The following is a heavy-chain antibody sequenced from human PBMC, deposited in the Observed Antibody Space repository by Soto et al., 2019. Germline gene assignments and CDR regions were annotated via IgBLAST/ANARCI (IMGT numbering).Heavy chain of an antibody. V-gene: IGHV3-33*01. CDR1: GFTFSSYG. J-gene: IGHJ6*03. CDR2: IWYDGSNK. CDR3: ARGLRHSSSWYYYYYYMDV. Sequence: SLRLSCAASGFTFSSYGMHWVRQAPGKGLEWVAVIWYDGSNKYYADSVKGRFTISRDNSKNTLYLQMNSLRAEDTAVYYCARGLRHSSSWYYYYYYMDVWGKGTTVTVSS. D-gene: IGHD6-13*01.